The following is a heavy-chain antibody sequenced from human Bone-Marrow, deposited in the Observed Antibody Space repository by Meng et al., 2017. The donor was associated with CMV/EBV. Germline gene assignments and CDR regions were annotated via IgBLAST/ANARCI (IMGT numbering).Heavy chain of an antibody. Sequence: SVRLSGTASGLSLRNASMAGVRQARGNGLEWVGRIRSKTDGGITEYAAPVKDRFTISRVASPNTLYLQINRLKIEDTAMYFCTDIGRWGQGTLVTVSS. J-gene: IGHJ4*02. CDR1: GLSLRNAS. CDR3: TDIGR. V-gene: IGHV3-15*01. CDR2: IRSKTDGGIT.